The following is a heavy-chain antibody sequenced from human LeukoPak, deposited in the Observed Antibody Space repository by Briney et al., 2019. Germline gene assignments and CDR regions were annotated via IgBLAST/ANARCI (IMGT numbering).Heavy chain of an antibody. Sequence: SETLSLTCTVSGYSISSTYSWNWIRQPAGKGLEWIGRIFPSGTTKYHPPLKSRVTMSVDTSKNHFSLKLTSVTAADTAVYYCAREGGGFDYWGQGTLVTVSS. CDR2: IFPSGTT. V-gene: IGHV4-4*07. CDR1: GYSISSTYS. CDR3: AREGGGFDY. D-gene: IGHD3-16*01. J-gene: IGHJ4*02.